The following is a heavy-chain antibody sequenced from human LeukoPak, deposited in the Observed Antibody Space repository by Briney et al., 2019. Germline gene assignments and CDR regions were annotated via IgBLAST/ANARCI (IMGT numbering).Heavy chain of an antibody. V-gene: IGHV3-48*04. CDR3: ARDLYSGSLFWFDP. CDR2: ISSSSSTI. Sequence: QTGGSLRLSCAASGFTFSSYSMNWVRQAPGKGLEWVSYISSSSSTIYYADSVKGRFTISRDNAKNSLYLQMNSLRAEDTAVYYCARDLYSGSLFWFDPWGQGTLVTVSS. CDR1: GFTFSSYS. J-gene: IGHJ5*02. D-gene: IGHD1-26*01.